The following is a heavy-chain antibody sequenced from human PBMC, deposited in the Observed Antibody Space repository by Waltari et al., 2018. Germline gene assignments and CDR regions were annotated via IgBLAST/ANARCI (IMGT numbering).Heavy chain of an antibody. CDR3: ARERPPPGFLEWFTDYYYGMDV. J-gene: IGHJ6*02. Sequence: QVQLQQWGAGLLKPSETLSLTCAVYGGSFSGYYWSWIRQPPGTGLEWIGEINHSGSTNYNPSLKSRVTISVDTSKNQFSLKLSSVTAADTAVYYCARERPPPGFLEWFTDYYYGMDVWGQGTTVTVSS. CDR1: GGSFSGYY. V-gene: IGHV4-34*01. CDR2: INHSGST. D-gene: IGHD3-3*01.